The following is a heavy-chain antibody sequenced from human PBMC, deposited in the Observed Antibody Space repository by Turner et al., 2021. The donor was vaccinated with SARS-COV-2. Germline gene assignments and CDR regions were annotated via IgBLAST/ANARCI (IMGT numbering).Heavy chain of an antibody. V-gene: IGHV4-34*01. Sequence: QVQLQQWGAGPLTPSETLSPICAVNVGSLGGYYWSCNRQPPGKGLEWIEGVHPYATTYYDPSIMGRDSMSVDASKNQFSLKLDAVTAADTAFYYCGWGDDRRKSGVVWGQGTLVTVSS. CDR2: VHPYATT. CDR3: GWGDDRRKSGVV. J-gene: IGHJ4*02. D-gene: IGHD3-3*01. CDR1: VGSLGGYY.